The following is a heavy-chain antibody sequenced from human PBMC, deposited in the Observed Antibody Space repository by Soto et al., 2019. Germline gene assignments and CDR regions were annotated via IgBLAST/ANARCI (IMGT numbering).Heavy chain of an antibody. Sequence: PSETLSLTCTVSGGSISSYYWSWIRQPPGKGLEWIGYIYYSGSTNYNPSLKSRVTISVDTSKNQFSLKLSSVTAADTAVYYCARAPGRNSGWFDPWGQGTLVTVSS. CDR2: IYYSGST. CDR3: ARAPGRNSGWFDP. V-gene: IGHV4-59*01. D-gene: IGHD1-26*01. J-gene: IGHJ5*02. CDR1: GGSISSYY.